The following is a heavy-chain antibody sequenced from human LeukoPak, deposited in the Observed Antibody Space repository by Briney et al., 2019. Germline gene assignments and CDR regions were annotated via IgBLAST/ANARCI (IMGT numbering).Heavy chain of an antibody. D-gene: IGHD3-16*01. CDR3: ARDVGGAISYYFDY. J-gene: IGHJ4*02. CDR1: GSTFSSYG. CDR2: IWYDGSNK. V-gene: IGHV3-33*01. Sequence: GGSLRLSCAASGSTFSSYGMHWVRQAPGKGLEWVAVIWYDGSNKYYADSVKGRFTISRDNSRNTLYLQMNSLRAEDTAVYYCARDVGGAISYYFDYWGQGTLVTVSS.